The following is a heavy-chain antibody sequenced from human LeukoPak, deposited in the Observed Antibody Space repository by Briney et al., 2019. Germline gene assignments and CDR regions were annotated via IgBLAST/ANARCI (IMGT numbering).Heavy chain of an antibody. CDR1: GFTFYTYG. CDR2: IRGSDGRT. Sequence: GGSLRLSCAASGFTFYTYGMTWVRQAPGKGLEWVSGIRGSDGRTYYADSVKGRFTISKDNSKNTLYLQMNSLRAEDTAVYYCAKGGWLDCWGRGTLVTVSS. J-gene: IGHJ4*02. CDR3: AKGGWLDC. V-gene: IGHV3-23*01.